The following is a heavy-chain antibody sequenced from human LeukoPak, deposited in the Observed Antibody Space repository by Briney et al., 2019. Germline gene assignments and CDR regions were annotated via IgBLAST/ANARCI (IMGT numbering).Heavy chain of an antibody. CDR1: GGSFRGYY. CDR2: INHSGST. Sequence: SETLSLTCAVYGGSFRGYYWSWIRPPPGKGLGCMGEINHSGSTNYNPSLKSRVTISVDTSKNQFSLKLSSVTAADTAVYYCARLYYYGSGSYSDAFDIWGQGTMVTVSS. CDR3: ARLYYYGSGSYSDAFDI. J-gene: IGHJ3*02. D-gene: IGHD3-10*01. V-gene: IGHV4-34*01.